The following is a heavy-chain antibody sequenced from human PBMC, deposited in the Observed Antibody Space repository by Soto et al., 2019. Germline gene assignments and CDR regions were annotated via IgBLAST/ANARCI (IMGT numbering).Heavy chain of an antibody. D-gene: IGHD3-22*01. Sequence: EVQLVETGGGLIQPGGSLRLSCAASGFTVSTNYMSWVRQAPGKGLEWVSLIYSGSSTYYADSVKGRFTISSDNSKNTLYLQMNSLRAEDTAVYYCATRSSGYPYYFDYWGQGTLVTVSS. V-gene: IGHV3-53*02. CDR2: IYSGSST. CDR3: ATRSSGYPYYFDY. J-gene: IGHJ4*02. CDR1: GFTVSTNY.